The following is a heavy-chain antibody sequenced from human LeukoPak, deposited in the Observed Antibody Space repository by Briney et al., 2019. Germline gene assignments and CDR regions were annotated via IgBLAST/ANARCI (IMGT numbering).Heavy chain of an antibody. CDR3: ARQSGTMVTTRFDY. V-gene: IGHV4-61*01. J-gene: IGHJ4*02. D-gene: IGHD4-17*01. CDR1: GGSISSGSYY. CDR2: IYYSGST. Sequence: SETLSLTCTVSGGSISSGSYYWSWIRQPPGKGLEWIGYIYYSGSTNYNPSLKSRVTISVDTSKNQFSLKLSSVTAADTAVYYCARQSGTMVTTRFDYWGQGTLVTVSS.